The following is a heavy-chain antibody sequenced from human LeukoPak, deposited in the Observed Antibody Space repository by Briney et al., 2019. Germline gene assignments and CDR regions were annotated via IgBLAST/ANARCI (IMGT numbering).Heavy chain of an antibody. CDR1: GYTFTGYY. Sequence: ASVKVSCKASGYTFTGYYMHWVRQAPGQGLEWMGWINPRSGDTHYAQQFQGRVSMTRDTSISTAYMDLNTLTFDDTAVYYCARGGPQWLEGYYGVDAWGQGTTLTVSS. D-gene: IGHD6-19*01. CDR3: ARGGPQWLEGYYGVDA. CDR2: INPRSGDT. V-gene: IGHV1-2*02. J-gene: IGHJ6*02.